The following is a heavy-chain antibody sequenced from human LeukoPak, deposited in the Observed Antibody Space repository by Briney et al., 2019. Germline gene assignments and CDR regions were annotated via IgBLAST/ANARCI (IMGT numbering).Heavy chain of an antibody. CDR1: GFTVSSNS. Sequence: GGSLRLSCTVSGFTVSSNSWSWVRQAPGKGLEWVSFIYSGGKTHSSDSVKGRFTISRDNSKNTLYLQMNSLRAEDTAVYYCAKEGKAAAGHFDYWGQGTLVTVSS. J-gene: IGHJ4*02. V-gene: IGHV3-53*05. CDR2: IYSGGKT. CDR3: AKEGKAAAGHFDY. D-gene: IGHD6-13*01.